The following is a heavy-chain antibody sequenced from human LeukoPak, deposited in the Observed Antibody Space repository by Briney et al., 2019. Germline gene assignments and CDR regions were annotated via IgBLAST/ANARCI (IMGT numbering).Heavy chain of an antibody. J-gene: IGHJ4*02. CDR1: GGSFSGYY. V-gene: IGHV4-34*01. CDR2: INHSGST. CDR3: ARGDPGTIFYDY. Sequence: PSETLSLTCAVYGGSFSGYYWSWIRQPPGKGLEWIGEINHSGSTNYNPSLKSRVTISVDTSKNQFSLKLSSVTAADTAVYYCARGDPGTIFYDYWGQGTLVTVSS. D-gene: IGHD3-3*01.